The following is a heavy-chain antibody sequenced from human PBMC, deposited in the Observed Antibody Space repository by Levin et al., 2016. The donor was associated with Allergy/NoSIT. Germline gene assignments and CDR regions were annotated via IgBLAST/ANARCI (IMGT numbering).Heavy chain of an antibody. Sequence: GESLKISCVASGFTIRGSWMYWVRQAPGKGLVWVSRIKSDGSSTTYADSVKGRFTISRDNARNTLYLQMNSLRVEDTAVYYCARGPDCSGGSCHSDYWGQGTLVTVSS. CDR2: IKSDGSST. CDR1: GFTIRGSW. CDR3: ARGPDCSGGSCHSDY. V-gene: IGHV3-74*01. J-gene: IGHJ4*02. D-gene: IGHD2-15*01.